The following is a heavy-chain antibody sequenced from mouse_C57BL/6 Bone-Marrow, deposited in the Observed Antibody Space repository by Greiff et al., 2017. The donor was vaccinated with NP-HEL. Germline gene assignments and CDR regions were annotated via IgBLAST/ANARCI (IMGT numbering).Heavy chain of an antibody. D-gene: IGHD1-1*01. J-gene: IGHJ2*01. CDR3: TRGYYYGSSLWYFDY. Sequence: VQLQQSGAELVRPGASVKLSCTASGFNIKDDYMHWVKQRPEQGLEWIGWIDPENGDTEYASKFQGKATIPAATSSNTAYLQLSSLTSEDTAVYYCTRGYYYGSSLWYFDYWGQGTTLTVSS. CDR2: IDPENGDT. V-gene: IGHV14-4*01. CDR1: GFNIKDDY.